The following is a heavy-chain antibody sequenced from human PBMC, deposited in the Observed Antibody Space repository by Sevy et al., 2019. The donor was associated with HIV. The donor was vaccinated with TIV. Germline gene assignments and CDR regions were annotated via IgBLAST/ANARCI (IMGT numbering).Heavy chain of an antibody. D-gene: IGHD3-22*01. Sequence: ASVKVSCKASGGTFSCYAISWVRQAPGQGLEWMGGIIPIFGTANYAQKFQGRVTITADESTSTAYMELSSLRSEDTAVYYCARDYYDSSGYFDYWGQGSLVTVSS. J-gene: IGHJ4*02. CDR3: ARDYYDSSGYFDY. V-gene: IGHV1-69*13. CDR1: GGTFSCYA. CDR2: IIPIFGTA.